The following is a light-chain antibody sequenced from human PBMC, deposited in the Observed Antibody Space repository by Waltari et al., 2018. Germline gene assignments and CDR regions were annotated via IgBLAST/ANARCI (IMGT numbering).Light chain of an antibody. CDR2: DAF. V-gene: IGKV3-11*01. CDR1: QIVGTN. J-gene: IGKJ4*01. CDR3: QQRYKWPHS. Sequence: EIVLTQSPATLSLSAGERVTLSCRASQIVGTNLTWYQKRPGQAPRLLIYDAFDRAAGVPARFSGSSSGVEFTLTISSLEPEDSGVYFCQQRYKWPHSFGGGTKVEI.